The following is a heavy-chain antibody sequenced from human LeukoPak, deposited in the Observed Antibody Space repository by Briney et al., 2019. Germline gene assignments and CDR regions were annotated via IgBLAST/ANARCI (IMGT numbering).Heavy chain of an antibody. CDR1: GFTFSGYA. J-gene: IGHJ4*02. V-gene: IGHV3-23*01. CDR2: ISGTDTST. CDR3: AARPPRIVAGPFDY. D-gene: IGHD5-12*01. Sequence: PGGSLRLSCAASGFTFSGYAMGWVRQAPGKGLEWVSTISGTDTSTYYADSVKGRFTISRDSSKNTLYLQMNSLRAEDTAVYFCAARPPRIVAGPFDYWGQGILVTVSS.